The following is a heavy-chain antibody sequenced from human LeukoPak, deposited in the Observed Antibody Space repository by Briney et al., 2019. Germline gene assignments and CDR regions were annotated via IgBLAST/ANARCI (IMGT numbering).Heavy chain of an antibody. CDR3: AREGSSGWYPY. J-gene: IGHJ4*02. CDR1: GFTFSSYP. Sequence: PGGSLRLSCAASGFTFSSYPLHWVRQAPDKGLDWVAVISNDGTEKHYADSVKGRFTISRDNSENTLYLQMNSLRVEDTAIYYCAREGSSGWYPYWGQGTLVTVSS. CDR2: ISNDGTEK. V-gene: IGHV3-30*17. D-gene: IGHD6-19*01.